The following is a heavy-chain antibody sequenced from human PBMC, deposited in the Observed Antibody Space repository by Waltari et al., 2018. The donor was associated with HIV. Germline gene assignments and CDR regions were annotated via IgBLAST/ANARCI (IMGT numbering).Heavy chain of an antibody. CDR2: ITYDGINE. Sequence: QVQLVESGGGVVQPGRSLRLSCAASGFSFSAYALHWVRQPPGKGLQWGALITYDGINEYYAASVKGRFSISRDNSNNTLFLQMNSLRAEDTAVYYCARAVSSGWQYYYGMDVWGQGTTVTVSS. J-gene: IGHJ6*02. D-gene: IGHD6-19*01. CDR1: GFSFSAYA. V-gene: IGHV3-30*01. CDR3: ARAVSSGWQYYYGMDV.